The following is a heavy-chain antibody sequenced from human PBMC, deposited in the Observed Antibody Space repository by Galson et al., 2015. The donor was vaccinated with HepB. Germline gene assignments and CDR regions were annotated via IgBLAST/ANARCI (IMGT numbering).Heavy chain of an antibody. Sequence: SLRLSCAASGFSFSSYALSWVRQAPGKGLEWVSGISSSGGDTYYTNSVKGRVTISRDNSKNTLYLQLNSLRAEDTAVYYCAKRLRILDYWGQGTLVTVSS. CDR3: AKRLRILDY. V-gene: IGHV3-23*01. CDR2: ISSSGGDT. D-gene: IGHD2-15*01. CDR1: GFSFSSYA. J-gene: IGHJ4*01.